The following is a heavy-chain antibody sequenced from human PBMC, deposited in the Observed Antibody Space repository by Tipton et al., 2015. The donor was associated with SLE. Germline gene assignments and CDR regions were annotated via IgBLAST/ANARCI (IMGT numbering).Heavy chain of an antibody. D-gene: IGHD3-10*01. CDR3: AREVDTMDDSDAFDI. V-gene: IGHV4-31*03. Sequence: TLSLTCTVSFGSINSANHFWIWVRQLPGAGLEWIGFISYRGSAYYNPSLQSRVTISLDMSRNQFPLTMTSVTAADTAMYFCAREVDTMDDSDAFDIWGQGTMVTVSS. CDR1: FGSINSANHF. CDR2: ISYRGSA. J-gene: IGHJ3*02.